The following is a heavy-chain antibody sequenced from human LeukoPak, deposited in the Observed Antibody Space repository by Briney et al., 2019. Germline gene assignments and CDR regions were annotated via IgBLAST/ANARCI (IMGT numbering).Heavy chain of an antibody. CDR2: IGGSGDGT. J-gene: IGHJ5*02. Sequence: PGGSLRLSCTASGFTFKLHAMTWVRQAPGKGLEWVSGIGGSGDGTHYTHSVKGRFTISRDNSKNTLYLQMNSLRAEDTAVYYCAKDRGPYVGIDNNWFDPWGQGILVVVSS. CDR3: AKDRGPYVGIDNNWFDP. V-gene: IGHV3-23*01. D-gene: IGHD3-10*02. CDR1: GFTFKLHA.